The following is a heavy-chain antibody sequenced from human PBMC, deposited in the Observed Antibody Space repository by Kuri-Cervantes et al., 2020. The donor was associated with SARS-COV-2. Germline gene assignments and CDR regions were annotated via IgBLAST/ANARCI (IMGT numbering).Heavy chain of an antibody. V-gene: IGHV3-7*01. CDR2: IKQDGSEK. Sequence: GESLKISCTASGFTFSSHCMSWVRQAPGKGLEWVANIKQDGSEKYYVDSVKGRSTISRDNAKNSLYLQMNSLRAEDTAVYYCARDREFIAARIFDYWGQGTLVTVSS. CDR3: ARDREFIAARIFDY. CDR1: GFTFSSHC. D-gene: IGHD6-6*01. J-gene: IGHJ4*02.